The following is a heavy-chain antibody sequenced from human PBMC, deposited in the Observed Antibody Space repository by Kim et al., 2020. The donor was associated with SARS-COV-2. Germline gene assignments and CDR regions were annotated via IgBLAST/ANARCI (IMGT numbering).Heavy chain of an antibody. CDR2: IYSGGST. D-gene: IGHD6-19*01. CDR3: ARDPVEGWYGTTNWFDP. J-gene: IGHJ5*02. Sequence: GGSLRLSCAASGFTVSSNYMSWVRQAPGKGLEWVSVIYSGGSTYYADSVKGRFTISRDNSKNTLYLQMNSLRAEDTAVYYCARDPVEGWYGTTNWFDPWGQGTLVTVSS. V-gene: IGHV3-66*02. CDR1: GFTVSSNY.